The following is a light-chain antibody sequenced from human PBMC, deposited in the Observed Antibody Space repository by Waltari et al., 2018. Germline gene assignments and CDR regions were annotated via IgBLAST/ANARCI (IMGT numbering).Light chain of an antibody. CDR1: SGHITFA. CDR2: LNSDGSH. J-gene: IGLJ3*02. Sequence: QLVVTQSPSASAPLGASVKLTCTLTSGHITFAIARHQQQPGKGPRYLMSLNSDGSHSRGDGIPDRFSGSSSGAERYLTISSLESEDEADYYCETWDTAIHVFGGGTKLTVI. CDR3: ETWDTAIHV. V-gene: IGLV4-69*01.